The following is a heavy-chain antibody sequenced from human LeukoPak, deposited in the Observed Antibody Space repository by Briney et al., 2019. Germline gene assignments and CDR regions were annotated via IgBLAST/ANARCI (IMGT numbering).Heavy chain of an antibody. CDR1: GASIGNYY. J-gene: IGHJ6*03. V-gene: IGHV4-59*01. D-gene: IGHD3-22*01. Sequence: SETLSLTCTVSGASIGNYYWSWIRQPPGKGLEWIGYIYYSGSTNYNPSLKSRVTISVDTSKNQFSLKLSSVTAADTAVYYCARVGDYYDSSGYFIYYYYMDVWGKGTTVTVSS. CDR2: IYYSGST. CDR3: ARVGDYYDSSGYFIYYYYMDV.